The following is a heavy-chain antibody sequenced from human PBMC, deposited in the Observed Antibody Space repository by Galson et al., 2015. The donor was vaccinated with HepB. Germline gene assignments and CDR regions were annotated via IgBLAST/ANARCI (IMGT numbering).Heavy chain of an antibody. CDR1: GDSVSSNNAA. CDR2: TYYRSKWYN. J-gene: IGHJ4*02. D-gene: IGHD3-10*01. V-gene: IGHV6-1*01. Sequence: CAISGDSVSSNNAAWNWIRQSPSRGLEWLGRTYYRSKWYNDYAASVKGRITFNPDTSKNHLSLHLKPVTPEDTAVYYCARDGDLPFDYWGQGTPVTVSS. CDR3: ARDGDLPFDY.